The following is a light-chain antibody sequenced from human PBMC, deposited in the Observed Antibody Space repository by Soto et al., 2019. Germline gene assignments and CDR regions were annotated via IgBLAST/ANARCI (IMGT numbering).Light chain of an antibody. CDR3: QQSYSTPYT. CDR1: QSISSY. V-gene: IGKV1-39*01. CDR2: AAS. J-gene: IGKJ2*01. Sequence: DIQMTQSPSSLSASVGDRVTITCRASQSISSYLNWYQQKPGKAPKLLIYAASSLQSGVPSRFSGSGSGTDFTRTISSLQPEDFATYDGQQSYSTPYTVGQGTKLEIK.